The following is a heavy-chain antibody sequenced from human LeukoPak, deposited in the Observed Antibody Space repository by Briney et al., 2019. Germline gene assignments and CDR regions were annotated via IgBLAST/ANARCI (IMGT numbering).Heavy chain of an antibody. Sequence: SETLSLTCTVSGGSISSYYWSWIRQPPGKGLEWIGYIYYSGSTNYNPSLKSRVTISVDTSKNQFSLKLSSVTAADTAVYYRARGLAAKGAFDIWGQGTMVTVSS. J-gene: IGHJ3*02. CDR3: ARGLAAKGAFDI. D-gene: IGHD4/OR15-4a*01. CDR1: GGSISSYY. V-gene: IGHV4-59*01. CDR2: IYYSGST.